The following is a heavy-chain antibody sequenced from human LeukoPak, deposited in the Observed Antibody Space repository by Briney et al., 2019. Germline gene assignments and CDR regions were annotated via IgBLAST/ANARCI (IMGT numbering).Heavy chain of an antibody. D-gene: IGHD3-10*01. V-gene: IGHV1-2*02. CDR2: INPNSGGT. CDR3: AREITYYYGAGSYSDY. Sequence: ASVKVSCKASGYTFTSYYMHWVRQAPGQGLEWMGWINPNSGGTNYAQKFQGRVTMTRDTSISTAYMELSRLRSDDTAVYYCAREITYYYGAGSYSDYWGQGTLVTVSS. J-gene: IGHJ4*02. CDR1: GYTFTSYY.